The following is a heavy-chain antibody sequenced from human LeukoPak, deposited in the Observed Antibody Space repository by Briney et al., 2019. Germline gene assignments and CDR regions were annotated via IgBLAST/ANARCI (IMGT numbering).Heavy chain of an antibody. D-gene: IGHD3-10*01. CDR1: GFTFSSYA. CDR2: ISGSGGST. V-gene: IGHV3-23*01. CDR3: AKGLTMVRVLGNFDY. J-gene: IGHJ4*02. Sequence: PGGSLRLSCAASGFTFSSYAMSWVRQAPGKGLEWVSAISGSGGSTYYADSVKGRFTISRDNSKNTLYLQMNSLTAEDTAVYYCAKGLTMVRVLGNFDYWGQGTLVTVSS.